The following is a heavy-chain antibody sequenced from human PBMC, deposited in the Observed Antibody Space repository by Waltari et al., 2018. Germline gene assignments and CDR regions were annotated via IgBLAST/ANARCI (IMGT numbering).Heavy chain of an antibody. CDR1: GYTFSSYA. Sequence: QVQLVQSGAEVKKPGASVKVSCKASGYTFSSYAISWVRQAPGQGLEWMGGIIPIFGTANYAQKFQGRVTITTDESTSTAYMELSSLRSEDTAVYYCARDSIVGGSYGMDVWGQGTTVIVSS. J-gene: IGHJ6*02. D-gene: IGHD1-26*01. V-gene: IGHV1-69*01. CDR3: ARDSIVGGSYGMDV. CDR2: IIPIFGTA.